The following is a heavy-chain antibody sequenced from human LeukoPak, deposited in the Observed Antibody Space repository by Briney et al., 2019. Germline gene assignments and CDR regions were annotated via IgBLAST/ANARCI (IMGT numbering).Heavy chain of an antibody. CDR3: ARGSSYWYFDL. CDR2: IYYSGST. J-gene: IGHJ2*01. D-gene: IGHD3-10*01. CDR1: GGSISSYY. V-gene: IGHV4-59*01. Sequence: SETLSLTCTVSGGSISSYYWSWIRQPPGKGLEWIGYIYYSGSTNYNPSLKSRVTISVDPSKNPFSLKLSSVTAADTAVYYCARGSSYWYFDLWGRGTLVTVSS.